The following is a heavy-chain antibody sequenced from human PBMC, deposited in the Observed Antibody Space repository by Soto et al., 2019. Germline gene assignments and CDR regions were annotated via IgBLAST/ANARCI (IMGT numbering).Heavy chain of an antibody. CDR1: GGSFSSGSYS. D-gene: IGHD2-21*02. Sequence: TLSLTCTVSGGSFSSGSYSWSWIRQLPGRGLEWIGYIYNSGSTIYHPSLKSRVNISVDRSKNQFSLKLSSVTAADTAVYYCARVMGDPYYYYYYMDVWGKGTTVTVSS. CDR2: IYNSGST. CDR3: ARVMGDPYYYYYYMDV. J-gene: IGHJ6*03. V-gene: IGHV4-61*01.